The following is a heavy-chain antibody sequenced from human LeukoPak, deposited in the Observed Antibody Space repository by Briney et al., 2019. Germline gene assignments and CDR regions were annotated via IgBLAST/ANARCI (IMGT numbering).Heavy chain of an antibody. CDR2: IYPRDGST. J-gene: IGHJ4*02. CDR3: ARDQEGFDY. CDR1: GYTFTINY. V-gene: IGHV1-46*01. Sequence: ASVTVSFTASGYTFTINYIHWVRQAPGQGLEWMGMIYPRDGSTSYAQKFQGRVTVTRDTSTSTVHMELSGLRSEDTAVYYCARDQEGFDYWGQGTLVTVSS.